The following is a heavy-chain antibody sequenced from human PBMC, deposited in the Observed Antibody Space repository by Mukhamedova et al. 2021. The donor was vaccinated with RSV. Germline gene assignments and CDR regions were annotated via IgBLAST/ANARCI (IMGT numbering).Heavy chain of an antibody. CDR3: ARQRTVETEFDY. J-gene: IGHJ4*02. Sequence: VIYPGDSDTRYSPSFQGQVTISADKSVSTAFLQWSSLKASDSAMYYCARQRTVETEFDYWRQATLVTVSS. CDR2: IYPGDSDT. V-gene: IGHV5-51*01. D-gene: IGHD4-17*01.